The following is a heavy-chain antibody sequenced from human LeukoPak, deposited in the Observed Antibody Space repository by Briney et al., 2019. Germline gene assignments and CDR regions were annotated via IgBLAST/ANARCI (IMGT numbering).Heavy chain of an antibody. J-gene: IGHJ4*02. D-gene: IGHD5-18*01. CDR2: ISYDGSNK. CDR1: GFTFSSYG. CDR3: AKDHGVDTAIGGFDY. Sequence: GGSLRLSYAASGFTFSSYGMHWVRQAPGKGLEWVAVISYDGSNKYYADSVKGRFTISRDNSKNTLYLQMNSLRAEDTAVYYCAKDHGVDTAIGGFDYWGQGTLVTVSS. V-gene: IGHV3-30*18.